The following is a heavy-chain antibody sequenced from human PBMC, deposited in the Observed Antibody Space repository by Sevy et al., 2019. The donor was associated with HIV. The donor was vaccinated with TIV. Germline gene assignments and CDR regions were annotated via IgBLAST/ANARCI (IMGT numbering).Heavy chain of an antibody. CDR2: IIPILGTV. CDR1: GGTFSSYG. J-gene: IGHJ4*02. D-gene: IGHD2-8*01. V-gene: IGHV1-69*13. CDR3: VRGGGNGGYYFDY. Sequence: ASVKVSCKASGGTFSSYGISWVRQAPGQGLEWMGGIIPILGTVNYAQKFQGRVTITADASTKTAYIELSSLGSEDTAVYYCVRGGGNGGYYFDYWGRETLVTVSS.